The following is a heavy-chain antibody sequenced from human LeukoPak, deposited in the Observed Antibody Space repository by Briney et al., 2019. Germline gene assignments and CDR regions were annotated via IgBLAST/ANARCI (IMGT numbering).Heavy chain of an antibody. CDR2: LYSGGDT. D-gene: IGHD3-10*01. J-gene: IGHJ2*01. CDR1: RFNFKING. Sequence: GGSLRLSCAASRFNFKINGMNWVPQAPGKGLEWISILYSGGDTYYADSVKGRFTISRDNSRNTLSLQMNSLRVEDTAVYYCARVGDHYHWNFDLWGRGTLVTVSS. CDR3: ARVGDHYHWNFDL. V-gene: IGHV3-53*01.